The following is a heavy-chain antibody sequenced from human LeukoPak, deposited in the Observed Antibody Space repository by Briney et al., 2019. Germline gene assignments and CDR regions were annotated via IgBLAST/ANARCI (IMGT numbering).Heavy chain of an antibody. J-gene: IGHJ4*02. V-gene: IGHV4-31*11. CDR1: GGSISSGDYY. Sequence: SETLSLTCAVSGGSISSGDYYWSWIRQHPGKGLEWIGDIYYSWSTTYNASLKSRVTISVDTSKNQFSLKLSSVTAADTAVYYCAGERGEEYSSGWYKTNYFYNWGQGIRVTVSS. CDR3: AGERGEEYSSGWYKTNYFYN. D-gene: IGHD6-19*01. CDR2: IYYSWST.